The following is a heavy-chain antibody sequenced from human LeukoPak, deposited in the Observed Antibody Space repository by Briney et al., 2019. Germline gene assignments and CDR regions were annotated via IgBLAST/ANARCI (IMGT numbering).Heavy chain of an antibody. CDR3: VVLKSILTGYYTPVFDY. CDR1: GYTFTSYA. Sequence: ASVKVSCKASGYTFTSYAMHWVRQAPGQRLEWTGWINAGNGNTKYSQKFQGRVTITRDTSASTAYMELSSLRSEDTAVYYCVVLKSILTGYYTPVFDYWGQGTLVTVSS. CDR2: INAGNGNT. D-gene: IGHD3-9*01. V-gene: IGHV1-3*01. J-gene: IGHJ4*02.